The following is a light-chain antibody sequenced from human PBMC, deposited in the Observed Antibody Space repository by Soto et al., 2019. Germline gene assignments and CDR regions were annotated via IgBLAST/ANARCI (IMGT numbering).Light chain of an antibody. CDR2: GAS. V-gene: IGKV3-20*01. J-gene: IGKJ2*01. Sequence: EIVLTQSPGTLSLSPGERATLSCRASESVSSSHLAWYQQKPGQAPRLLMYGASSRAIGIPERFSGSGSGTDFTLTIIRLEPEDFAVYYCQQYDTSPLYTFGQGTKLEIK. CDR3: QQYDTSPLYT. CDR1: ESVSSSH.